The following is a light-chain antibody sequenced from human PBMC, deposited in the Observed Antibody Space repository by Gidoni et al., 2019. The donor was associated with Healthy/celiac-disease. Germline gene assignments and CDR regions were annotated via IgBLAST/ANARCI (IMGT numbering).Light chain of an antibody. CDR3: SSYTSSIYV. Sequence: QSALPHPASVSGSPAQSITIYCTGTSSDVGGYNYVSWYQQHPGKAPKLMIYEVSNRPSGVSNRFSGSKSGNTASLTISGLQAEDEADYYCSSYTSSIYVFGTGTKVTVL. J-gene: IGLJ1*01. CDR1: SSDVGGYNY. V-gene: IGLV2-14*01. CDR2: EVS.